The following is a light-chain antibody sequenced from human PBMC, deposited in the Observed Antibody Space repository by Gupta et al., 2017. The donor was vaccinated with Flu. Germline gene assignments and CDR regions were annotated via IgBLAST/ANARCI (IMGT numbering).Light chain of an antibody. CDR2: AAS. J-gene: IGKJ1*01. Sequence: DIQMTQSPSSLSASVGDRVTITCRASQSISSYLNWYQQRPGKSPKLLIYAASSVQSGVPSRLSGKRSGAGFTLAVSRLRPDDVANLKCLQSDSTPQAFGLGTMVEIK. CDR3: LQSDSTPQA. V-gene: IGKV1-39*01. CDR1: QSISSY.